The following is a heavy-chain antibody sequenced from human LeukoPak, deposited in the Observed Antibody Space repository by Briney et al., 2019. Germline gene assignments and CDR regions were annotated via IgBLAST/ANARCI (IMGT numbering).Heavy chain of an antibody. CDR2: IKQDGSEK. Sequence: PGGSLRLSCAASGFSFSSYWMSWVRQAPGKGLEWVASIKQDGSEKYYVDSVKGRFTISRDNAKNSLYLQMNTLRAEDTAVYYCARGRNYYDSNNRGVYFDLWGRGTLVTVSS. CDR1: GFSFSSYW. CDR3: ARGRNYYDSNNRGVYFDL. D-gene: IGHD3-22*01. V-gene: IGHV3-7*04. J-gene: IGHJ2*01.